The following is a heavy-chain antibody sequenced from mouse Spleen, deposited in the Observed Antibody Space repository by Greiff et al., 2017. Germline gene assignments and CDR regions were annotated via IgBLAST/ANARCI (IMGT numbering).Heavy chain of an antibody. V-gene: IGHV1-54*01. D-gene: IGHD4-1*01. Sequence: VKLMESGAELVRPGTSVKVSCKASGYAFTNYLIEWVKQRPGQGLEWIGVINPGSGGTNYNEKFKGKATLTADKSSSTAYMQLSSLTSEDSAVYFCAANWDEKGWFAYWGQGTLVTVSA. CDR1: GYAFTNYL. J-gene: IGHJ3*01. CDR3: AANWDEKGWFAY. CDR2: INPGSGGT.